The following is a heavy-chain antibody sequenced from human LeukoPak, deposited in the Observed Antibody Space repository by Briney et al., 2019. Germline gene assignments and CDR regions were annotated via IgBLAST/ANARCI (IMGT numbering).Heavy chain of an antibody. V-gene: IGHV1-69*02. CDR2: IIPILGIA. CDR3: ARLSLYGDYGRSDVLDAFDI. CDR1: GGTFSSYT. J-gene: IGHJ3*02. D-gene: IGHD4-17*01. Sequence: ASVKVSCKASGGTFSSYTISWVRQAPGQGLEWMGRIIPILGIANYAQKFQGRVTITADKSTSTAYMELSSLRSEDTAVYYCARLSLYGDYGRSDVLDAFDIWGQGTMVTVSS.